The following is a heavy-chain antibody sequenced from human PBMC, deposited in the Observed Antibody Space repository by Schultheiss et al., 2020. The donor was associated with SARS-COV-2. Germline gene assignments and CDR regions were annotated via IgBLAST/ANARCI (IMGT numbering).Heavy chain of an antibody. V-gene: IGHV3-74*01. Sequence: GGSLRLSCAASGFTFRNYWMHWVRQIPGKGLVWVSRINSDGSASSYADSVKGRFTVSRDNAGNTLYLQMNSLRAEDTAVYYCARAWDIVVVPAAICDYWGQGTLVTVSS. CDR2: INSDGSAS. J-gene: IGHJ4*02. CDR1: GFTFRNYW. CDR3: ARAWDIVVVPAAICDY. D-gene: IGHD2-2*01.